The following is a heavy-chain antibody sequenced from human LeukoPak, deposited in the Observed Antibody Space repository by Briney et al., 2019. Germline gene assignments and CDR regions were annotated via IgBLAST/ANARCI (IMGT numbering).Heavy chain of an antibody. Sequence: SETLSLTCTVSGGSISDWYWSWIRQPPGKRLEWMRYIEDTGDTAYNPSLESRVAISLDMSKSQFYLTLTSMTAADAAVYYCARGVPDYNVEIWGQGTMVTVSS. J-gene: IGHJ3*02. CDR3: ARGVPDYNVEI. CDR1: GGSISDWY. CDR2: IEDTGDT. V-gene: IGHV4-59*01. D-gene: IGHD3-10*01.